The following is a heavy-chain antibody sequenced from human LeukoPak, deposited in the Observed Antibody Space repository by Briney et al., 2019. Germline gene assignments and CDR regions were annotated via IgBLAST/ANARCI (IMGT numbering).Heavy chain of an antibody. J-gene: IGHJ4*02. CDR2: ISSSSSYI. CDR3: ARDSGLGYCSGGSCSFDY. Sequence: GGSLRLSCAASGFTFSSYSMNWVRQAPGKGLEWVSSISSSSSYIYYADSVKGRFTISRDNAKNSLYLQMNSLRAEDTAVYYCARDSGLGYCSGGSCSFDYWGQGTLVTVPS. CDR1: GFTFSSYS. V-gene: IGHV3-21*01. D-gene: IGHD2-15*01.